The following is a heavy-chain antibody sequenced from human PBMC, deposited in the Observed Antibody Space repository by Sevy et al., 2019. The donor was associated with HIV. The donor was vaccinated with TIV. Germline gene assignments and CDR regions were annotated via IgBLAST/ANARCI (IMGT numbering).Heavy chain of an antibody. CDR3: ASRDDYVWGSYRYYY. CDR1: GFTFSSYW. D-gene: IGHD3-16*02. CDR2: IKQDGSGK. V-gene: IGHV3-7*01. J-gene: IGHJ4*02. Sequence: GSLRLSCAASGFTFSSYWMSWVRQAPGKGLEWVANIKQDGSGKYYVDSVKGRVTISRDNDKNSLYLQMNSLRAEDTAVYYCASRDDYVWGSYRYYYWGQGTLVTVSS.